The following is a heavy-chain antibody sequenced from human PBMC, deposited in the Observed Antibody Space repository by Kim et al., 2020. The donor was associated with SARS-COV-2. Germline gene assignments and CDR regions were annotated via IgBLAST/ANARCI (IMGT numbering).Heavy chain of an antibody. Sequence: GGSLRLSCAASGFTFSSYSMNWVRQAPGKGLEWVSSISSSSSYIYYADSVKGRFTISRDNAKNSLYLQMNSLRAEDTAVYYCAREVWDGVVIPGLNWFDPWGQGTLVTVSS. D-gene: IGHD3-3*01. CDR1: GFTFSSYS. V-gene: IGHV3-21*01. CDR2: ISSSSSYI. CDR3: AREVWDGVVIPGLNWFDP. J-gene: IGHJ5*02.